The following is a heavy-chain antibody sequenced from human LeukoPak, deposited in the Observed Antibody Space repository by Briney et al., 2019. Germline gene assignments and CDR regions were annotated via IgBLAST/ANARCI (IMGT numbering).Heavy chain of an antibody. J-gene: IGHJ1*01. CDR3: VRDNAVGTTVGYFRD. V-gene: IGHV3-48*04. D-gene: IGHD2-21*02. Sequence: QAGGSLRLSCAASGFTFSSFSMHWVRQAPGKGLEWISYITSSSSTMYYADSVRGRFIISRDNANNSLYLQMNSLRAEDTAVYYCVRDNAVGTTVGYFRDWGQGTLVTVS. CDR1: GFTFSSFS. CDR2: ITSSSSTM.